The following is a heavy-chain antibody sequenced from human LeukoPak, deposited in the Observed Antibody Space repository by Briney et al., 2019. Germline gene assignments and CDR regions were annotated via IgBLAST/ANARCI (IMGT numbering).Heavy chain of an antibody. D-gene: IGHD2-2*01. J-gene: IGHJ4*02. CDR2: ISAGGDGT. CDR3: AKKGVVVPPTTYYFDY. V-gene: IGHV3-23*01. Sequence: GGSLRLSCVASGFTFSGNAMSWVRQTPGKGLEWVSAISAGGDGTYYADSVKGRFTISRDNSKNTLYLQMNSLRGEDTAVYYCAKKGVVVPPTTYYFDYWGQGTLVTVSS. CDR1: GFTFSGNA.